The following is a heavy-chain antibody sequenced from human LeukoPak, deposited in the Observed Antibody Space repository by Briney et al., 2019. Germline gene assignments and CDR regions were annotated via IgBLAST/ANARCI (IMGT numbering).Heavy chain of an antibody. CDR1: GFPFSVFE. V-gene: IGHV3-48*03. J-gene: IGHJ4*02. Sequence: EGSLRLSCAVSGFPFSVFEMNWVRQAPGKGLEWVSNIGSSGTTRYYADSVKGRFSTSRDNAKNSLYLQMNSLRVEDTGVYYCALLAVASDFDYWGQGALVTVSS. D-gene: IGHD6-19*01. CDR2: IGSSGTTR. CDR3: ALLAVASDFDY.